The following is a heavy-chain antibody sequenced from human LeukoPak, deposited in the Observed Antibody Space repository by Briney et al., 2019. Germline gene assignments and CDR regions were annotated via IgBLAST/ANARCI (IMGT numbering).Heavy chain of an antibody. J-gene: IGHJ4*02. Sequence: PGGSLRLSCAASGFTVSSNYMSWVRQAPGEGLEWVSGIYSGGSTYYADSVKGRFTISRDNSKNTLYLQMNSLRAEDTAVYYCGSEKYYYDSSGYDYYFDYWGQGTLVTVSS. D-gene: IGHD3-22*01. CDR1: GFTVSSNY. V-gene: IGHV3-53*01. CDR2: IYSGGST. CDR3: GSEKYYYDSSGYDYYFDY.